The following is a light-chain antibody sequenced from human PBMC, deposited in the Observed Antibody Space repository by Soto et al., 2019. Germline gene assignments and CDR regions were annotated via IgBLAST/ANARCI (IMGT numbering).Light chain of an antibody. V-gene: IGKV1-39*01. CDR3: LQDYNYPRT. J-gene: IGKJ1*01. CDR1: QSIKNY. CDR2: AAS. Sequence: DIQMTQSPSSLSASVGDRVTITCRASQSIKNYLNWYQQKPGKAPKLLIYAASSLQSGVPSRFSGSGSGTDFTLTISSLQPEDFATYYCLQDYNYPRTFGQGTKVDIK.